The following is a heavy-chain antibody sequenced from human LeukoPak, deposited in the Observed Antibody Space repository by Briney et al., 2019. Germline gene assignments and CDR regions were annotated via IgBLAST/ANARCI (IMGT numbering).Heavy chain of an antibody. D-gene: IGHD6-19*01. V-gene: IGHV3-30-3*01. CDR2: ASYDGTNK. Sequence: GGSLRLSCAASGFSFSTYAMHWVRQAPGKGLEWVAVASYDGTNKYYADSVKGRFTISRHNSKNTLYLQIDSLRPEDTAVYYCARDEGAGNVGFSHYYGMDVWGQGTTVTVSS. CDR3: ARDEGAGNVGFSHYYGMDV. CDR1: GFSFSTYA. J-gene: IGHJ6*02.